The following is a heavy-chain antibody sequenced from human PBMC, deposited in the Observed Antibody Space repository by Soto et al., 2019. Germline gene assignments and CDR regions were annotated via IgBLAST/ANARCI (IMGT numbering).Heavy chain of an antibody. V-gene: IGHV1-18*01. D-gene: IGHD6-6*01. J-gene: IGHJ4*02. CDR2: ISTYNDNT. CDR3: ARQEYSVSSRDY. CDR1: GYTFTTYG. Sequence: QVQLLQSEAEVKKPGASVKVSCKASGYTFTTYGISWVRQAPGQGLEWMGWISTYNDNTNYAQNLQGRVTMTTDTSTSTAYMELTSLRSDDTAVYYCARQEYSVSSRDYWGQGTLVTVSS.